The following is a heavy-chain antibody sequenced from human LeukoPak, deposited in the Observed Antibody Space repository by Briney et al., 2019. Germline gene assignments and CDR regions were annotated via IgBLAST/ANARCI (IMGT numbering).Heavy chain of an antibody. CDR2: IYSSGST. Sequence: PSETLSLTCTVSGGFMSSYYWSWIRQPAGKGLEWIGRIYSSGSTIYNPSLKGRLTMSLDTSKSQFSLKLSSVTAADTAVYYCARVACSGYDSVDYYCYALDVWGQGTSVTVSS. D-gene: IGHD5-12*01. V-gene: IGHV4-4*07. CDR1: GGFMSSYY. J-gene: IGHJ6*02. CDR3: ARVACSGYDSVDYYCYALDV.